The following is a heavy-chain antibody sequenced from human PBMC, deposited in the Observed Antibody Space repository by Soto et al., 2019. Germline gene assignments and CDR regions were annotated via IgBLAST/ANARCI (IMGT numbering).Heavy chain of an antibody. Sequence: PGGSLRLSCAASGFTFSGSAMHWVRQASGKGLEWVGRIRSKANSYATAYAASVKGRFTISRDDSKNTAYLQMNSLKTEDTAVYYCTRHQYGSGYYYYCGMDVWGQGTTVTVSS. CDR3: TRHQYGSGYYYYCGMDV. CDR2: IRSKANSYAT. CDR1: GFTFSGSA. D-gene: IGHD3-10*01. J-gene: IGHJ6*02. V-gene: IGHV3-73*01.